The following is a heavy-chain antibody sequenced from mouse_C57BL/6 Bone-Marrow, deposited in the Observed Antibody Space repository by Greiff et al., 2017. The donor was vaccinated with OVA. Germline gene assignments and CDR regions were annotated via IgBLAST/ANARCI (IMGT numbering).Heavy chain of an antibody. Sequence: VQLQQPGAELVRPGTSVKLSCKASGYTFTSYWMHWVKQRPGQGLEWIGVIDPSDSYTNYNQKFKGKATLTVDTSSSTAYMQLSSLTSEDSAVYYCARLVITTGVAHWYFDVWGTGTTVTVSS. V-gene: IGHV1-59*01. CDR2: IDPSDSYT. CDR1: GYTFTSYW. D-gene: IGHD1-1*01. J-gene: IGHJ1*03. CDR3: ARLVITTGVAHWYFDV.